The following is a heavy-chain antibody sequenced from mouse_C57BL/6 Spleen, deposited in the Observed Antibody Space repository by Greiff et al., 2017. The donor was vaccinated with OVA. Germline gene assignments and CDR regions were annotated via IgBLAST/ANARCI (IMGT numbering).Heavy chain of an antibody. CDR3: AREGYGSLFDY. D-gene: IGHD2-2*01. Sequence: EVHLVESGGGLVKPGGSLKLSCAASGFTFSDYGMHWVRQAPEKGLEWVAYISSGSSTIYYADTVKGRVTISRDNAKNTLFLQMTILRSEDTAMYYCAREGYGSLFDYWGQGTTLTVSS. CDR2: ISSGSSTI. CDR1: GFTFSDYG. V-gene: IGHV5-17*01. J-gene: IGHJ2*01.